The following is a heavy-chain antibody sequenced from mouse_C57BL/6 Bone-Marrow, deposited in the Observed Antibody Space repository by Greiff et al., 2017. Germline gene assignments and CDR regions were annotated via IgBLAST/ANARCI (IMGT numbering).Heavy chain of an antibody. CDR2: IYPRSGNT. D-gene: IGHD1-1*02. CDR1: GYTFTSYG. V-gene: IGHV1-81*01. J-gene: IGHJ2*01. CDR3: ARLMGCYFYFDY. Sequence: VQLQQSGAELARPGASVKLSCKASGYTFTSYGISWVKQRTGQGLEWIGEIYPRSGNTYYNEKFKGKATLTADKSSSTAYMELRSLTSEDSAVYFCARLMGCYFYFDYWGQGTTLTVSA.